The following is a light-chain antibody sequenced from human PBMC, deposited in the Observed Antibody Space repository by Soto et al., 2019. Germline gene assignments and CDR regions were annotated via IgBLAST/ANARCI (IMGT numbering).Light chain of an antibody. CDR1: SSDLGGYNC. J-gene: IGLJ3*02. V-gene: IGLV2-14*01. Sequence: QSALTQPASVSGSPGQSITISCTGTSSDLGGYNCVSWYQQHPGKAPKLMIYDVTYRTSGISNRFSGSKSGNTASLTISGLQAEDEADYYCSSCTTTNTLVFGGGTKLTVL. CDR2: DVT. CDR3: SSCTTTNTLV.